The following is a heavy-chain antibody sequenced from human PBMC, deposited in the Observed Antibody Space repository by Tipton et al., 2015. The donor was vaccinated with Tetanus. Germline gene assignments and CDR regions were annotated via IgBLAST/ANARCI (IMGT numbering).Heavy chain of an antibody. Sequence: TLSLTCTVSGGSISSYYWSWIRQPPGKGLEWIGYIYYSGGTNYNPSLKSRVTISVDTSKNQFSLELSSVIAADTAVYYCAREVAAPGSNWFDPWGPGSLVTVSS. J-gene: IGHJ5*02. V-gene: IGHV4-59*01. CDR1: GGSISSYY. D-gene: IGHD6-13*01. CDR3: AREVAAPGSNWFDP. CDR2: IYYSGGT.